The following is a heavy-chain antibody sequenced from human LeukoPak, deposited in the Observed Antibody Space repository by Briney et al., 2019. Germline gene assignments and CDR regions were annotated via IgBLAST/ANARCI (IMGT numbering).Heavy chain of an antibody. V-gene: IGHV3-53*01. Sequence: PGGSLRLSCAASGFTVSSNYMSWVRQAPGKGLEWVSVIYSGGSTYYADSVKGRFTISRDNSKNTLYLQMNSLRAEDTAVYYRAREAPGWSRGVYYFDYWGQGTLVTVSS. CDR2: IYSGGST. D-gene: IGHD6-19*01. CDR3: AREAPGWSRGVYYFDY. J-gene: IGHJ4*02. CDR1: GFTVSSNY.